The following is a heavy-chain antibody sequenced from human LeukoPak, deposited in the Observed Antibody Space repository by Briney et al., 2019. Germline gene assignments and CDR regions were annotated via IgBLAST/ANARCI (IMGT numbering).Heavy chain of an antibody. J-gene: IGHJ4*02. V-gene: IGHV3-23*01. CDR3: AKDPQYCSGGSCYSPPQNFDS. CDR2: ISGSGGGT. Sequence: GGSLRLSCAASGFTFSSYAMSWVRQAPGKGLEWVSGISGSGGGTYYAGSVKGRFTVSRDNSKNTLYLQMNSLRAEDTAIYYCAKDPQYCSGGSCYSPPQNFDSWGQGTLVTVSS. D-gene: IGHD2-15*01. CDR1: GFTFSSYA.